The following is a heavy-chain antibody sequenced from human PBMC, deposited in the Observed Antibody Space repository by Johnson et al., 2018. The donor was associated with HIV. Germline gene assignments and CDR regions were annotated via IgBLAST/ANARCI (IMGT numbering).Heavy chain of an antibody. CDR1: GFTFDDYG. V-gene: IGHV3-20*04. J-gene: IGHJ3*02. D-gene: IGHD3-22*01. CDR2: INWNGGST. CDR3: ARVHDYYDSSGYYWEGAFDI. Sequence: VQLVESGGGVVRPGGSLRLSCAASGFTFDDYGMSWVRQAPGKGLEWVSGINWNGGSTGYADSVKGRFTISRDNAKNSLYLQMNSLRAEDTALYYCARVHDYYDSSGYYWEGAFDIWGQGTMVTVSS.